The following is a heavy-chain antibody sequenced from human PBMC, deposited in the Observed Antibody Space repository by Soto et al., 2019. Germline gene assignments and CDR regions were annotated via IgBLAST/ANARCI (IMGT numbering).Heavy chain of an antibody. CDR1: GFTFSSYA. CDR2: ISYDGSNK. D-gene: IGHD3-3*01. CDR3: ARVGHGEGGFWPPPIWYFDL. Sequence: VQLVESGGGVVQPGRSLRLSCAASGFTFSSYAMHWVRQAPGKGLEWVAVISYDGSNKYYADSVKGRFTISRDNSKNTLYLQMNSLRAEDTAVYYCARVGHGEGGFWPPPIWYFDLWGRGTLVTVSS. J-gene: IGHJ2*01. V-gene: IGHV3-30-3*01.